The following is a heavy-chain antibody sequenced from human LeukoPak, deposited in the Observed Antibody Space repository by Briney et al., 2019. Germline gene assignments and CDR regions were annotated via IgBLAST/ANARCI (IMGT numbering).Heavy chain of an antibody. J-gene: IGHJ5*02. CDR2: ISGSGGTT. V-gene: IGHV3-23*01. CDR1: GFMFASYG. D-gene: IGHD3-22*01. CDR3: AKEPNNKYDSTDSRTISNWFDP. Sequence: GGSLRLSCAASGFMFASYGMSWVRQAPGKGLEWVSVISGSGGTTYYSDSVKGRFTVSRDNSKNTLYLQMNSLRAEDTAVYYSAKEPNNKYDSTDSRTISNWFDPWGQGTLATVSS.